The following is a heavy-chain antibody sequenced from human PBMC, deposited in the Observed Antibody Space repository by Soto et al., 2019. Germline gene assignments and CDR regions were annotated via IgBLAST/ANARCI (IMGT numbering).Heavy chain of an antibody. CDR1: GRSISSYY. J-gene: IGHJ6*03. Sequence: SETLSLTCTVSGRSISSYYWSWIRQPPGKGLEWIGYIYYSGSTNYNPSLKSRVTISVDTSKNQFSLKLSSVTAADTAVYYCARQGSSVGYYYHYYMDVWGKGTTVTVS. D-gene: IGHD6-6*01. CDR2: IYYSGST. CDR3: ARQGSSVGYYYHYYMDV. V-gene: IGHV4-59*08.